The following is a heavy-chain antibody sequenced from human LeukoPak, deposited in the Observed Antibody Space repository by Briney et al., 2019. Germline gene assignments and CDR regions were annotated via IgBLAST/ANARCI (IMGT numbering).Heavy chain of an antibody. CDR2: IYYSGST. CDR1: GGSISSGGYY. Sequence: PSETLSLTCTVSGGSISSGGYYWSWIRQHPGKGLEWIGYIYYSGSTYYNPSLKSRVTISVDTSKNQFSLKLSSVTAADTAVYYCARPFPSVQDYPYYYYMDVWGKGTTVTVSS. D-gene: IGHD4/OR15-4a*01. CDR3: ARPFPSVQDYPYYYYMDV. J-gene: IGHJ6*03. V-gene: IGHV4-31*03.